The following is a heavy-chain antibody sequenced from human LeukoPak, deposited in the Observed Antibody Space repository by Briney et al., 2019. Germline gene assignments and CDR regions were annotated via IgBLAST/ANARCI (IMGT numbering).Heavy chain of an antibody. D-gene: IGHD6-13*01. CDR1: GFAFTNYD. CDR3: AIGQQPYLFDY. J-gene: IGHJ4*02. Sequence: PGGSLRLSCAASGFAFTNYDMSWIRQAPGKGLEWVSSITTSGAGTYYPDFVKGRFTISRDNSKNTLYLQMNSLRAEDTAMFYCAIGQQPYLFDYWGQGTLVTVSS. V-gene: IGHV3-23*01. CDR2: ITTSGAGT.